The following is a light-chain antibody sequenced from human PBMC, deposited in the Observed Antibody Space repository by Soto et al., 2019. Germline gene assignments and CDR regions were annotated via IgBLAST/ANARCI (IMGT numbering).Light chain of an antibody. CDR2: GAS. CDR3: QQYGSSPPYT. J-gene: IGKJ2*01. Sequence: EIVMTQSPATLSVSPGERATLSCRASQSVSSNLAWYQQKPGQAPRLLIYGASTRATGIPARFSGSGSGTEFTLTISSLQSEDFAVYYCQQYGSSPPYTFGQGTKVEI. CDR1: QSVSSN. V-gene: IGKV3-15*01.